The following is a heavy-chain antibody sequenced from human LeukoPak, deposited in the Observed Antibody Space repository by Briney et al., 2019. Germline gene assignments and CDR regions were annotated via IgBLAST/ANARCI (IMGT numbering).Heavy chain of an antibody. CDR3: ATSDSTTGNWFDP. Sequence: ASVKLSFKSSGYTFSRYYFHWVRKAPGHGLDWIGIITPTTGVANYAQKFQGKVAMTRDKSNSTLYMEMNSLTSGDTAVYYCATSDSTTGNWFDPWGQGTRVSVSS. D-gene: IGHD6-13*01. CDR2: ITPTTGVA. CDR1: GYTFSRYY. J-gene: IGHJ5*02. V-gene: IGHV1-46*01.